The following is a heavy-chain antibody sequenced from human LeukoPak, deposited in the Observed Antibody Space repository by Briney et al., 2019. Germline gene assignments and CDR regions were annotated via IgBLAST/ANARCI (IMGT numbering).Heavy chain of an antibody. CDR1: GFTFSDYY. CDR2: ISSSGSTI. Sequence: NPGGSLRLSCAASGFTFSDYYMSWIRQAPGKGLEWVSYISSSGSTIYYADSVKGRFTISRDNAKNSLSMQMNSLRAEDTAVYYCARRAGAYSHPYDYWGQGTLVTVSS. D-gene: IGHD4/OR15-4a*01. CDR3: ARRAGAYSHPYDY. V-gene: IGHV3-11*01. J-gene: IGHJ4*02.